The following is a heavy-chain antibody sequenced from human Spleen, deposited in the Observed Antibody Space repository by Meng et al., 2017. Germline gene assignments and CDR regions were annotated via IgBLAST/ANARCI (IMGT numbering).Heavy chain of an antibody. J-gene: IGHJ2*01. V-gene: IGHV4-61*02. Sequence: SETLSLTCTVSGGSISSGSYYWNWFRQPVGKGLEWIGRIYTSGSTNYNPSLQSRVTISIDTSRNQFSLRLSSVTAADTALYYCARRGRDITGQWLFDLWGRGTLVTVSS. CDR1: GGSISSGSYY. D-gene: IGHD6-19*01. CDR3: ARRGRDITGQWLFDL. CDR2: IYTSGST.